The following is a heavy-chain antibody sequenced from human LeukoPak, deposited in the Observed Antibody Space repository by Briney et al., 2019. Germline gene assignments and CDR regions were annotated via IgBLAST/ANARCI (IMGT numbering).Heavy chain of an antibody. D-gene: IGHD5-18*01. J-gene: IGHJ4*02. Sequence: SETLSLTCTVSGGSISSYYGSWIRQPPGKGLEWIGEINHSGSTNYNPSLKSRVTISVDTSKNQFSLKLSSVTAADTAVYYCARSLDTAMVTYNYWGQGTLVTVSS. V-gene: IGHV4-34*01. CDR2: INHSGST. CDR1: GGSISSYY. CDR3: ARSLDTAMVTYNY.